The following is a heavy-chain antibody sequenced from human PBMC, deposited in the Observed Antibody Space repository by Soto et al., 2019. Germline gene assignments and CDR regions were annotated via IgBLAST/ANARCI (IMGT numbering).Heavy chain of an antibody. Sequence: QVQLEQSGAEVKRPGSSVKVSCKTSGGNFNTYPISWVRQAPGHRLEWMGKIIPIFGTPDYAQKIQGRVTINADEATTTVYMELRSLKSDASAVYYCARDSRLWGSTGWKSEKLFDIWGQGTMVTVSS. D-gene: IGHD3-16*01. CDR3: ARDSRLWGSTGWKSEKLFDI. CDR1: GGNFNTYP. CDR2: IIPIFGTP. J-gene: IGHJ3*02. V-gene: IGHV1-69*18.